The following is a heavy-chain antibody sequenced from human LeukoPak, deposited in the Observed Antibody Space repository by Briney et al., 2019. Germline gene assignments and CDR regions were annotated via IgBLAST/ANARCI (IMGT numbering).Heavy chain of an antibody. V-gene: IGHV3-23*01. CDR1: GFTFSSYV. D-gene: IGHD5-18*01. CDR3: ANDPPTVMANAFHI. J-gene: IGHJ3*02. CDR2: ISGSGGTT. Sequence: GGSLRLSCAASGFTFSSYVMSWVRQAPGKGLEWVSSISGSGGTTYYADSVKGRFTISRDNSENTLYLQMNSLRADDTAVYSCANDPPTVMANAFHIWGQGTMVTVS.